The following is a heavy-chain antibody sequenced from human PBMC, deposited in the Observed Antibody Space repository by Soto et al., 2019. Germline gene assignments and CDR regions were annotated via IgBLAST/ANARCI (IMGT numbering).Heavy chain of an antibody. Sequence: GASVKVSCKASGYTFIGYYIHWVQQAPGQGLEWLGWINPTSGLTNYAQKFQDWVTLTRGTSIGTAYMELSRLRPDDTAVYYCAREVTGTTIDYWGQGTLVTVSS. V-gene: IGHV1-2*04. CDR1: GYTFIGYY. CDR3: AREVTGTTIDY. CDR2: INPTSGLT. D-gene: IGHD1-7*01. J-gene: IGHJ4*02.